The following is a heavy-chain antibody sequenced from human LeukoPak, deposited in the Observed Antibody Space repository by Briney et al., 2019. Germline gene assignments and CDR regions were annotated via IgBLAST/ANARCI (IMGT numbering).Heavy chain of an antibody. CDR1: GGSISSSSYY. V-gene: IGHV4-39*07. J-gene: IGHJ5*02. CDR3: ARELGQQQTNWFDP. D-gene: IGHD6-13*01. Sequence: PSETLSLTCTVSGGSISSSSYYWGWIRQPPGKGLEWIGSIYYSGSTYYNPSLKSRVTISVDTSKNQFSLKLSSVTAADTAVYYCARELGQQQTNWFDPWGQGTLVTVSS. CDR2: IYYSGST.